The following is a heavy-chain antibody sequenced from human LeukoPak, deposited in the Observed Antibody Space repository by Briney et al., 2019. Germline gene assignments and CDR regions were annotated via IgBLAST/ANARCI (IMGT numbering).Heavy chain of an antibody. V-gene: IGHV3-23*01. Sequence: GGSLRLSCAASGFTFNSYAMRWVPQAPGRGVEWVSAIRGSGGSTYYADAVKGRFTISRDNSKTTLYLQMNSLRAEDTAVYYCAKGATITMIVVYFDYWGQGTLVTVSS. CDR3: AKGATITMIVVYFDY. D-gene: IGHD3-22*01. CDR1: GFTFNSYA. J-gene: IGHJ4*02. CDR2: IRGSGGST.